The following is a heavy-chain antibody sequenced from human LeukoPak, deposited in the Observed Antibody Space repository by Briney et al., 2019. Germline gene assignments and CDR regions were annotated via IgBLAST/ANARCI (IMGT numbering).Heavy chain of an antibody. CDR3: AKDRHGYSSSWYSELFTYYYYGMDV. CDR1: GFTFSSYA. J-gene: IGHJ6*02. D-gene: IGHD6-13*01. Sequence: QAGGSLRLSCAASGFTFSSYAMSWVRQAPGKGLEWVSAISGSGGSTYYADSVKGRFTISRDNSKNTLYLQMNSLRAEDTAVYYCAKDRHGYSSSWYSELFTYYYYGMDVWGQGTTVTVSS. CDR2: ISGSGGST. V-gene: IGHV3-23*01.